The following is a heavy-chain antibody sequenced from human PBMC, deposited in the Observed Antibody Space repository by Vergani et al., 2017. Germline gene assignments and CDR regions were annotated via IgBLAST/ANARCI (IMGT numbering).Heavy chain of an antibody. CDR3: AKEGMITFGGVIAY. CDR1: GFTFSTYA. D-gene: IGHD3-16*02. CDR2: ISSSGGTT. Sequence: EVQLLQSGGGVIQPGGSLRLSCAASGFTFSTYAMNWVRQAPGQGLEWVSAISSSGGTTYYADSVKGRFTISRDNSKNTLYLQMNSLRAEDTAVYYCAKEGMITFGGVIAYWGQGTLVTVSS. V-gene: IGHV3-23*01. J-gene: IGHJ4*02.